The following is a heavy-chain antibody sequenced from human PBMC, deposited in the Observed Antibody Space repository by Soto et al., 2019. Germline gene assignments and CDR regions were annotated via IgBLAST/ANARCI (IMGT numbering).Heavy chain of an antibody. V-gene: IGHV1-3*01. CDR1: GYTFATYG. D-gene: IGHD3-3*01. CDR2: INAGNGDT. J-gene: IGHJ6*02. CDR3: ARYYGTSVTGAMVV. Sequence: QVQLVQSGAEVKKPGASVKVSCKASGYTFATYGLHWLRQAPGQRLEWMGWINAGNGDTTYSQNFHSRSTFSRDTSARTAYMEQRSLRSEYTALYFGARYYGTSVTGAMVVWVQGTT.